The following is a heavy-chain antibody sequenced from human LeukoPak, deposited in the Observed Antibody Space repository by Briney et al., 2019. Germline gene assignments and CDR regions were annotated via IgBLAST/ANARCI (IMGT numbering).Heavy chain of an antibody. D-gene: IGHD3-10*01. V-gene: IGHV3-48*04. Sequence: GGSLRLSCTASGFTFSTYWMSWVRQAPGKGLEWVSYISSSGSTIYYADSVKGRFAISRDNAKNSLYLQMNSLRAEDTAVYYCARDAGAYYYYYYMDVWGKGTTVTVSS. CDR3: ARDAGAYYYYYYMDV. CDR1: GFTFSTYW. J-gene: IGHJ6*03. CDR2: ISSSGSTI.